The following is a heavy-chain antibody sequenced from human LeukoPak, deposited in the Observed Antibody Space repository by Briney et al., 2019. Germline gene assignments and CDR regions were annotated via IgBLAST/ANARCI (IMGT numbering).Heavy chain of an antibody. D-gene: IGHD6-19*01. CDR2: ISSGAITM. V-gene: IGHV3-48*03. CDR1: GFIFRSFE. CDR3: ALLAVASDFDY. Sequence: GGSLRLSCAASGFIFRSFEMSWVRQAPGKGLEWIAYISSGAITMYYADSVKGRFTISRDDAKNSLFLQMNSLRAEDTAVYYCALLAVASDFDYWGQGALVTVSS. J-gene: IGHJ4*02.